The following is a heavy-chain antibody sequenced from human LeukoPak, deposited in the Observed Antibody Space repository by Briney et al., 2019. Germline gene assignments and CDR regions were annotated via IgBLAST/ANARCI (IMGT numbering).Heavy chain of an antibody. V-gene: IGHV1-69*02. CDR2: IIPILGIA. CDR1: GGTFSSYT. D-gene: IGHD2-2*01. Sequence: SVKVSCKASGGTFSSYTISWVRQAPGQGLEWTGRIIPILGIANYAQKCQGRVTITADKSTSTAYMELSSLRSEDTAVYYCAQTFRICSSTSCSKPLDYWGQGTLVTVSS. CDR3: AQTFRICSSTSCSKPLDY. J-gene: IGHJ4*02.